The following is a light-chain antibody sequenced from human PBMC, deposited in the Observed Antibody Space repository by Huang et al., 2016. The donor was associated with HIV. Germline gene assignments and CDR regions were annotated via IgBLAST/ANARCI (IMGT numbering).Light chain of an antibody. J-gene: IGKJ3*01. CDR3: QQYDIHPLT. Sequence: IRMTQSPSSLSASTGDRVTITCRANQDINNFLAWYQQRPGSVPKLLIYVASTLQSGVPSRCSGNGSGTDFTLTIGCLHSEDVATYYCQQYDIHPLTFGPGTRVDIK. CDR1: QDINNF. V-gene: IGKV1-8*01. CDR2: VAS.